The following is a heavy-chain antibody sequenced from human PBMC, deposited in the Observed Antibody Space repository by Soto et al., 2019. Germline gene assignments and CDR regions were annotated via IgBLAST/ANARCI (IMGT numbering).Heavy chain of an antibody. V-gene: IGHV3-23*01. J-gene: IGHJ4*02. CDR1: GFTFSSYA. CDR2: ISGSGGST. D-gene: IGHD3-9*01. Sequence: EVQLLESGGGLVQPGGSLRLSCAASGFTFSSYAMSWVRQAPGKGLEWVSAISGSGGSTYYADSVKGRFTISRDNSKNPLYLQMNSLRAEDTAVYYCAKDLTTVLRYFDWLPPPFDYWGQGTLVTVSS. CDR3: AKDLTTVLRYFDWLPPPFDY.